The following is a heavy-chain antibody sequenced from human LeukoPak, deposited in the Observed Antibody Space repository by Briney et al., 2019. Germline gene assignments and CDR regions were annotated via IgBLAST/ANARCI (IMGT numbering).Heavy chain of an antibody. CDR3: AKDIMAMIDAFDI. V-gene: IGHV3-21*04. J-gene: IGHJ3*02. D-gene: IGHD5-12*01. Sequence: GGSLRLSCAASGFTFSSYSMNWVRQAPGKGLEWVSSISSSSSYIYYADSVKGRFTISRDNAKNSLYLQMNSLRAEDTALYYCAKDIMAMIDAFDIWGQGTMVTVSS. CDR1: GFTFSSYS. CDR2: ISSSSSYI.